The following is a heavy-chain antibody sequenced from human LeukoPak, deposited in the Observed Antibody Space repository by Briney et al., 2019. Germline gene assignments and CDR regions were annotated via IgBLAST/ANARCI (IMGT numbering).Heavy chain of an antibody. D-gene: IGHD3-22*01. CDR1: GFTFSSYA. J-gene: IGHJ4*02. Sequence: AGGSLRLSCAASGFTFSSYAMHWVRQAPGKGLEWVAVISYDGSNKYYADSVKGRFTISRDNSKNTLYLQMNSLRAEDTAVYYCAKKAITMNSYYFDYWGQGTLVTVSS. CDR2: ISYDGSNK. V-gene: IGHV3-30*04. CDR3: AKKAITMNSYYFDY.